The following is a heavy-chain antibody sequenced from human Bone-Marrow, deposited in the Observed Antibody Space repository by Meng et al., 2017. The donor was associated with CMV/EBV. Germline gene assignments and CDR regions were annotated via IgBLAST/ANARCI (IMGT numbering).Heavy chain of an antibody. CDR3: DRHVIVGATGGWFDP. V-gene: IGHV1-18*01. J-gene: IGHJ5*02. CDR1: GCRLRDEG. CDR2: ISDYNGNT. D-gene: IGHD1-26*01. Sequence: GCRLRDEGKNWRRKAPGQEREWRAWISDYNGNTNYAEKIQGRDTMTTDPTTRRAYMNLRSLRSDDTAVYYCDRHVIVGATGGWFDPWGEGTLVTVSS.